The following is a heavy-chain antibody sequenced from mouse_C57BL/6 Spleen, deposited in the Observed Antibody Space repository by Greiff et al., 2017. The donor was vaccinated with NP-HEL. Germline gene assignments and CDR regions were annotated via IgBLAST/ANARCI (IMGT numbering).Heavy chain of an antibody. Sequence: QQSCKASGYTFTSYWMDWVKQRPGQGLEWIGNIYPSDSETHYNQKFKDKATLTVDKSSSTAYMQLSSLTSEDSAVYYCARGRGDYGSSYRVFDVWGTGTTVTVAS. J-gene: IGHJ1*03. D-gene: IGHD1-1*01. CDR2: IYPSDSET. V-gene: IGHV1-61*01. CDR1: GYTFTSYW. CDR3: ARGRGDYGSSYRVFDV.